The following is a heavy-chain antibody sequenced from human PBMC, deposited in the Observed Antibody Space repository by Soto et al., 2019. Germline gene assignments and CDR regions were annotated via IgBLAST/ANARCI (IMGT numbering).Heavy chain of an antibody. V-gene: IGHV1-18*01. J-gene: IGHJ4*02. CDR2: ISAHNGNT. CDR1: GYTFTSYG. D-gene: IGHD4-17*01. Sequence: QLVQSGGEVRKPGASVKVSCKASGYTFTSYGITWVRRAPGQGLEWMGWISAHNGNTNYAQKFQDRVTMTTDTSKSTADMELRSLRSDDTAMYYCARDRAFSNGYYGFYFDYWGQGSLVTVSS. CDR3: ARDRAFSNGYYGFYFDY.